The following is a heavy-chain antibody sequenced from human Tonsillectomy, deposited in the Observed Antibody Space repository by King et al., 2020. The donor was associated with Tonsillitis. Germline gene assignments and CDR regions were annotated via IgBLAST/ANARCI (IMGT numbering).Heavy chain of an antibody. J-gene: IGHJ4*02. CDR2: INTNTGNP. Sequence: VQLVESGSELKXPGASVKVSCKASEYTFTSYPLNWVRQAPGQGLEWMGWINTNTGNPTYAQGFTGRFVFSLDTSVTTAYLHISGLKAEDTAVYYCVRASYYYDSSGYFSRAVWDYWGQGTLVTVSS. CDR3: VRASYYYDSSGYFSRAVWDY. D-gene: IGHD3-22*01. CDR1: EYTFTSYP. V-gene: IGHV7-4-1*02.